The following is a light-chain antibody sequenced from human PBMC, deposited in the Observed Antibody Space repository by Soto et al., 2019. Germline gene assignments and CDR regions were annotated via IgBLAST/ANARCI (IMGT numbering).Light chain of an antibody. CDR2: GAS. CDR1: QSVSSSY. J-gene: IGKJ1*01. V-gene: IGKV3-20*01. Sequence: EIVLTPSPGTLSLSPGERATLSCRASQSVSSSYLAWYQQKPGQAPRLLIYGASNRATGIPDRFSGSGSGTDFTLTISSLQSEDFATYYCQQYNSYSEAFGQGTKVDIK. CDR3: QQYNSYSEA.